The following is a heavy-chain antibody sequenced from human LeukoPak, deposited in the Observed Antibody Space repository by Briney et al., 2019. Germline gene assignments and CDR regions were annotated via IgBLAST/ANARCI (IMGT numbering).Heavy chain of an antibody. CDR3: ARRGYFDY. CDR2: INHSGST. V-gene: IGHV4-34*01. J-gene: IGHJ4*02. CDR1: GGSFSGYY. Sequence: PSETPSLTCAVYGGSFSGYYWSWIRQPPGKGLEWIGEINHSGSTNYNPSLKSRVTISVDTSKNQFSLKLSSVTAADTAVYYCARRGYFDYWGQGTLVTVSS.